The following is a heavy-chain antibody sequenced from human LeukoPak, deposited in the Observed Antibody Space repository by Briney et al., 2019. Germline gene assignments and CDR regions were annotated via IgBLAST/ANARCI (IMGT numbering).Heavy chain of an antibody. J-gene: IGHJ4*02. CDR1: GFTFSTYW. Sequence: GGSLRLSCTASGFTFSTYWMHWVRQAPGKGLVWVSRINGDGSSATYADSVKGRFTISRDNAKNTLYLQMNSLRLDDTAIYYCAREPSAISSSGVFFDWWGQGTLATVSS. D-gene: IGHD3-22*01. V-gene: IGHV3-74*01. CDR3: AREPSAISSSGVFFDW. CDR2: INGDGSSA.